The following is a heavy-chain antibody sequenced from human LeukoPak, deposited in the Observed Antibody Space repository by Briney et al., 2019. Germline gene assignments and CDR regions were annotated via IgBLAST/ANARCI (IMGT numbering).Heavy chain of an antibody. CDR1: GGSFSGYY. D-gene: IGHD3-22*01. Sequence: PSETLSLTCAVSGGSFSGYYWYWIRQPPGKGLEWIGEINHGESTNYNPSLKSRATLSVDTSKNQFSLKLTSVTAADTAVYYCARGRAYYYDTSGYYPSIYYGMDVWGQGTTVIVSS. V-gene: IGHV4-34*01. CDR3: ARGRAYYYDTSGYYPSIYYGMDV. CDR2: INHGEST. J-gene: IGHJ6*02.